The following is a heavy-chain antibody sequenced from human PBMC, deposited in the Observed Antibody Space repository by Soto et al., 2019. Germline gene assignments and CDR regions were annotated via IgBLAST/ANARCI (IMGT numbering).Heavy chain of an antibody. CDR2: IYYSGST. CDR1: GGFISSSSYY. CDR3: ATQYYDFWSGYLNYYYYYGMDV. D-gene: IGHD3-3*01. J-gene: IGHJ6*02. V-gene: IGHV4-39*01. Sequence: TSETLSLTCTVSGGFISSSSYYWGWIRQPPGQGLEGIGSIYYSGSTYYNPSLKSRVTISVDTSKNQFSLKLSSVTAADTAVYYCATQYYDFWSGYLNYYYYYGMDVWGQGTTVTVSS.